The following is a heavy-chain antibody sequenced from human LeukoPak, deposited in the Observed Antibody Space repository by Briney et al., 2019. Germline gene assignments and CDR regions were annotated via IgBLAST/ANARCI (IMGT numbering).Heavy chain of an antibody. D-gene: IGHD3-9*01. J-gene: IGHJ4*02. Sequence: GGSLRLSCAASGFTFSSYEMNWVRQAPGKGLEWVSSISGSGGSTYYADSVKGRFTISRDNSKNTLYLQMNSLRAEDTAVYYCAKDALRYFDWLKRGRGYFDYWGQGTLVTVSS. CDR1: GFTFSSYE. V-gene: IGHV3-23*01. CDR3: AKDALRYFDWLKRGRGYFDY. CDR2: ISGSGGST.